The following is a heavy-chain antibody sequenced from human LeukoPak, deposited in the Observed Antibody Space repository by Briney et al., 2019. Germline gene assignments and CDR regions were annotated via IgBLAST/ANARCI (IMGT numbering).Heavy chain of an antibody. V-gene: IGHV3-33*01. J-gene: IGHJ4*02. CDR1: GFTFSGFG. CDR3: ARDLTHYFDY. CDR2: IWYDGSNK. Sequence: PGKSLRLSCAASGFTFSGFGMHWVRQAPGKGLEWVAVIWYDGSNKYYADSVKGRFTISRDNSKNTMYLQMNSLRVEDTAVYYCARDLTHYFDYWGQGTLVTVSS.